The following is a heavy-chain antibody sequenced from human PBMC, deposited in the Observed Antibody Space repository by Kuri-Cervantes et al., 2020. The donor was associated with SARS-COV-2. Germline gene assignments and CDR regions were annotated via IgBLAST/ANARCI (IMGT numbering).Heavy chain of an antibody. CDR2: IKCDGSEK. Sequence: GGSLRLSCAASGFTFSSSWMHWVCQAPEKGLEWVADIKCDGSEKYYVDSVKGRLTISRDNAKNSLYLQVNSLRAEDMTVYYCARWPSWSGSIDYWGQGTLVTVSS. CDR3: ARWPSWSGSIDY. D-gene: IGHD3-3*01. V-gene: IGHV3-52*01. CDR1: GFTFSSSW. J-gene: IGHJ4*02.